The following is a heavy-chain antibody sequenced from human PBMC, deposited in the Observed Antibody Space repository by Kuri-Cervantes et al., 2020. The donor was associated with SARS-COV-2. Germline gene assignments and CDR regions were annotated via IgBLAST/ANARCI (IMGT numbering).Heavy chain of an antibody. D-gene: IGHD6-19*01. CDR2: TNWNGGST. CDR3: ARPGYSSGWLWDYFLDH. CDR1: GFSLSRYT. V-gene: IGHV3-20*04. Sequence: GESLKISCAASGFSLSRYTMNWVRQVPGKGLEWVCGTNWNGGSTGCADSVKGRFTISRDNTKNSLYLLMNSLRVEDTALYYCARPGYSSGWLWDYFLDHWGQGILVTVSS. J-gene: IGHJ4*02.